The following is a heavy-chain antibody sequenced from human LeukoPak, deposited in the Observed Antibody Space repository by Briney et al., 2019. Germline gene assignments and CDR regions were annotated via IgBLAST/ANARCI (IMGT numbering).Heavy chain of an antibody. J-gene: IGHJ4*02. CDR3: ARWDYGDSNY. CDR1: GDSISSSSYY. Sequence: SETLSLTCNVSGDSISSSSYYWDWIRQPPGKGLEWIGNMDYSGSTYYNPSLKSRVTISVDTSKNQFSLKLRSVTAADTAVYYCARWDYGDSNYWGQGTLVTVSS. V-gene: IGHV4-39*01. D-gene: IGHD4-17*01. CDR2: MDYSGST.